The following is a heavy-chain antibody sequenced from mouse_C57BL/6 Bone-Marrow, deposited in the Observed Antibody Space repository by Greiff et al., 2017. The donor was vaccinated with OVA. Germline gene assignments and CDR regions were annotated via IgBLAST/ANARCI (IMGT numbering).Heavy chain of an antibody. CDR3: ARYSNYGCEDY. Sequence: EVQLQQSGPVLVKPGASVKMSCKASGYTFTDYYMNWVKQSHGKSLEWIGVINPYNGGTSYNQKFKGKAPLTVDKSSSTAYMELNSLTSEDSAVYYCARYSNYGCEDYWGQGTTLTVSS. CDR1: GYTFTDYY. V-gene: IGHV1-19*01. D-gene: IGHD2-5*01. J-gene: IGHJ2*01. CDR2: INPYNGGT.